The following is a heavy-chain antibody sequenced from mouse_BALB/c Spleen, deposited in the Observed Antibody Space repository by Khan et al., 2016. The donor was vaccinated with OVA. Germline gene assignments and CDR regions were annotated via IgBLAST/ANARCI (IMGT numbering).Heavy chain of an antibody. CDR2: ISGTGSYT. V-gene: IGHV5-9*02. D-gene: IGHD2-10*01. CDR3: ARPSYDGNPWFTY. J-gene: IGHJ3*01. Sequence: EVELVESGGGLVKPGGSLKLSCAASGFAFSSYDMSWVRQTPEKRLEWVATISGTGSYTYYPDSVKGRFTISRDNARNTLYLQMSSLRSEDTALYYCARPSYDGNPWFTYWGQGTLVTVSA. CDR1: GFAFSSYD.